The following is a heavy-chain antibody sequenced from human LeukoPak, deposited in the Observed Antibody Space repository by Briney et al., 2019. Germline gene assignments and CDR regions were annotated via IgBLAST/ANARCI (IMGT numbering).Heavy chain of an antibody. V-gene: IGHV4-59*01. Sequence: SETLSLTCTVSGGSISSYYWSWIRQPPGKGLEWIGYIYYSGSTNYNPSLKSRVTISVDTSKNQFSLKLSSVTAADTAVYYCARDRGSTYYYDSSGYYPQAFDIWGQGTMVTVSS. J-gene: IGHJ3*02. CDR3: ARDRGSTYYYDSSGYYPQAFDI. CDR2: IYYSGST. CDR1: GGSISSYY. D-gene: IGHD3-22*01.